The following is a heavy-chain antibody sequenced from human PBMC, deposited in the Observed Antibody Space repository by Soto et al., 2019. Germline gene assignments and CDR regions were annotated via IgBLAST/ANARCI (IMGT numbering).Heavy chain of an antibody. Sequence: SETLSLTCTVSGGSISSGGTYWGWIRQPPGKRLEWLGYIFYSGNAYYNPSLKSRVTMSVDTSKNQFSLTLTSVTAADTAIYYCARHGYMSAMIDNWGQGTLVTVSS. J-gene: IGHJ4*02. CDR2: IFYSGNA. CDR3: ARHGYMSAMIDN. V-gene: IGHV4-39*01. CDR1: GGSISSGGTY. D-gene: IGHD6-13*01.